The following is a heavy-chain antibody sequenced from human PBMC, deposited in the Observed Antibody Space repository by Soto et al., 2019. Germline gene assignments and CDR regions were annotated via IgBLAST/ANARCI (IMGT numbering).Heavy chain of an antibody. J-gene: IGHJ6*02. V-gene: IGHV3-53*01. D-gene: IGHD3-9*01. CDR3: ARYYDILTGPTRPYYYSGMDV. CDR2: IYSGGST. CDR1: GSTVSSNY. Sequence: HPGGSLRLSCAASGSTVSSNYMSWVRQAPGKGLEWVSVIYSGGSTYYADSVKGRFTISRDNSKNTLYLQMNSLRAEDTAVYYCARYYDILTGPTRPYYYSGMDVWGQGTTVTVSS.